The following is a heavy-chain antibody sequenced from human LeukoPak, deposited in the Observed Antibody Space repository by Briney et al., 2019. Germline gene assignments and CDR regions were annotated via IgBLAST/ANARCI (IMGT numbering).Heavy chain of an antibody. CDR1: GGSFSGYY. J-gene: IGHJ4*02. V-gene: IGHV4-34*01. D-gene: IGHD3-10*01. CDR3: ARGPIYYYGSGSYYAWFDY. Sequence: SETLSLTCAVYGGSFSGYYWSWIRQPPGKGLEWIGEINHSGSTNYNPSLKSRVTISVDTSKNQFSLKLSSVTAADTAVYYCARGPIYYYGSGSYYAWFDYWGQGNLVTVSS. CDR2: INHSGST.